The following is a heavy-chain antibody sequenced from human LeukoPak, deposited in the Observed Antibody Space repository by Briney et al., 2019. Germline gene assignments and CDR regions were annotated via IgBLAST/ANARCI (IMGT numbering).Heavy chain of an antibody. CDR2: INPNSGGT. V-gene: IGHV1-2*02. Sequence: ASVKVSCKASGYTFTGYYMHWVRQAPGQGLEWMGWINPNSGGTNYAQKFQGRVTMTRDTSISTAYMELSRLRSDDTAVYYCARVPGYYDSSGLNWFDLWGQGTLVTVSS. CDR3: ARVPGYYDSSGLNWFDL. D-gene: IGHD3-22*01. CDR1: GYTFTGYY. J-gene: IGHJ5*02.